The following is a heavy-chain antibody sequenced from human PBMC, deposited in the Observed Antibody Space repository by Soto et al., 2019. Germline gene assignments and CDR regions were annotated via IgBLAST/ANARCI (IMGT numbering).Heavy chain of an antibody. J-gene: IGHJ4*02. CDR3: ARPVAGTISPFDY. V-gene: IGHV3-48*01. Sequence: PGGSLRLSCAASGVTFSSYSMNWVRQAPGKGLEWVSYISSSSSTIYYADSVKGRFTISRDNAKNSLYLQMNSLRAEDTAVHYCARPVAGTISPFDYWGQGTLVTVSS. D-gene: IGHD6-19*01. CDR2: ISSSSSTI. CDR1: GVTFSSYS.